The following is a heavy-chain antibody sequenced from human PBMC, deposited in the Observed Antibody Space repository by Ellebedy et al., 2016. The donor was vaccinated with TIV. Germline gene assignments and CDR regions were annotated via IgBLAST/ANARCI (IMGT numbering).Heavy chain of an antibody. CDR1: GYTFSAHY. J-gene: IGHJ5*02. CDR3: ARIKSATSAFEP. Sequence: ASVKVSCKASGYTFSAHYMHWVRQAPGQGLEWMGWIDPNSGGAHYAKKFQGRVTLTRDTSINTAYMELSSLRSDDTAIYYCARIKSATSAFEPWGQGTLVTVSS. D-gene: IGHD1-1*01. V-gene: IGHV1-2*02. CDR2: IDPNSGGA.